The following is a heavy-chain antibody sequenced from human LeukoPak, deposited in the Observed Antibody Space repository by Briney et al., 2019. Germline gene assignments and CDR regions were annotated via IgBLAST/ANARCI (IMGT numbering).Heavy chain of an antibody. D-gene: IGHD4-17*01. CDR1: GFTLSNYE. CDR3: ARDGLDYGDYWDC. CDR2: ISRSGSTI. V-gene: IGHV3-48*03. Sequence: GGSLRLSCAASGFTLSNYEMSWVRQAPGKGLEWVSYISRSGSTIHYADSVKGRFTISRDSAENSLYLQMNSLRVEDTAVYYCARDGLDYGDYWDCRGPGTLVTVSS. J-gene: IGHJ4*02.